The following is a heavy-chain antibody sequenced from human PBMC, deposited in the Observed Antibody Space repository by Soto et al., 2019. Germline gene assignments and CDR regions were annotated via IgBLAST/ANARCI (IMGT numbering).Heavy chain of an antibody. J-gene: IGHJ6*02. V-gene: IGHV3-7*01. Sequence: GGSLRLSCAASGFSFNIFAMNWVRQAPGKGLEWVANIKHDGSKKYYVDSVKGRFTISRDNAKNSLYLQMNSLRAEDTAVYYCARYVQLVRVYYYGMDVWGQGTTVTVSS. CDR3: ARYVQLVRVYYYGMDV. CDR2: IKHDGSKK. D-gene: IGHD6-13*01. CDR1: GFSFNIFA.